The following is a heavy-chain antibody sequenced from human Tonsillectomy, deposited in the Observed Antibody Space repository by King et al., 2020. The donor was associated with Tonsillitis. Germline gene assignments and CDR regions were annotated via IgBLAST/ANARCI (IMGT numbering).Heavy chain of an antibody. CDR2: IKPDGSEK. V-gene: IGHV3-7*04. CDR3: ARDQAYTSFDY. J-gene: IGHJ4*02. Sequence: VQLVESGGGLVQPGGSLKLSCAASEFTFTSSWMTWVRQAPGKGLQWVATIKPDGSEKYYSDSGKGRFTVSRDNAKNSLDLQMNSLRSEDTAVYYCARDQAYTSFDYWGQGTLVTVSS. D-gene: IGHD6-19*01. CDR1: EFTFTSSW.